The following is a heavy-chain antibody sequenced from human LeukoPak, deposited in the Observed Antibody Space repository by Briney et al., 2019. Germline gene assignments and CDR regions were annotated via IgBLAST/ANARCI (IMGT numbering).Heavy chain of an antibody. J-gene: IGHJ4*02. CDR3: ARDYYDSSGYYFVY. CDR1: RYTFTSYG. CDR2: ISAYNGNT. D-gene: IGHD3-22*01. V-gene: IGHV1-18*01. Sequence: ASVKVSCKASRYTFTSYGISWVRQAPGQGLEWMGWISAYNGNTNYAQKLQGRVTMTTDTSTSTAYMELRSLRSDDTAVYYCARDYYDSSGYYFVYWGQGTLVTVSS.